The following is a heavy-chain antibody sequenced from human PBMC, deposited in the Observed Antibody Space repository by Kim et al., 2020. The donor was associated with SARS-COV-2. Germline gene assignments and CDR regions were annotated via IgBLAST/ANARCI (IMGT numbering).Heavy chain of an antibody. Sequence: SETLSLTCTVSGDSISSNNYYWNWIRQPPGKGLEWIGRLFPSGRTDYSPSLKSRVTLSVDTSKKQFSLRLNSVTAADTAIYYCARGSFTSDYWSGYSIDNYYALDVWGPGTTVAVSS. J-gene: IGHJ6*02. CDR1: GDSISSNNYY. D-gene: IGHD3-3*01. V-gene: IGHV4-39*07. CDR3: ARGSFTSDYWSGYSIDNYYALDV. CDR2: LFPSGRT.